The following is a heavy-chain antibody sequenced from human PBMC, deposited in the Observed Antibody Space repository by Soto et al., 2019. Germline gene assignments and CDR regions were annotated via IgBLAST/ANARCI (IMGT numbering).Heavy chain of an antibody. J-gene: IGHJ6*03. CDR3: ATNSGYDGYYYYYMDV. Sequence: GEALQRSGKGCGYSVSRYRSGWVRQMNGKGLEWMGIIYPGDSDTRYSPSFQGQVTISADKSISTAYLQWSSLKASDTAMYYCATNSGYDGYYYYYMDVWGKGTTVTVSS. CDR1: GYSVSRYR. D-gene: IGHD5-12*01. V-gene: IGHV5-51*01. CDR2: IYPGDSDT.